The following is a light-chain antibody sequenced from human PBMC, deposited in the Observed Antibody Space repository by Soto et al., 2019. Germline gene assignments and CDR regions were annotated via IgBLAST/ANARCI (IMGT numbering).Light chain of an antibody. V-gene: IGLV3-1*01. J-gene: IGLJ2*01. CDR1: KLGDKF. CDR3: QAWDSSTAV. CDR2: QDS. Sequence: SYELTQPPSVSVSPGQTASITCSGDKLGDKFTYWYQQRPGQSPVLVIDQDSKRPSGIAERFSGSNSGNTATLTISGTQAMDEADYYCQAWDSSTAVFGGGTKLTVL.